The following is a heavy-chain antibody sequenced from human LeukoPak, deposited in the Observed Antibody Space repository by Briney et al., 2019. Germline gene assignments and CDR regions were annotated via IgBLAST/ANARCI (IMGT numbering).Heavy chain of an antibody. CDR2: ISGSGGST. V-gene: IGHV3-23*01. CDR1: GFTFSSYA. CDR3: AKDRLRRSSSWQAPRDAFDI. D-gene: IGHD6-13*01. Sequence: HPGGSLRLSCAASGFTFSSYAMSWVRQAPGKGLEWVSAISGSGGSTYYADSGKGRFTISRDNSKNTLYLQMNSLRAEDTAVYYCAKDRLRRSSSWQAPRDAFDIWGQGTMVPVSS. J-gene: IGHJ3*02.